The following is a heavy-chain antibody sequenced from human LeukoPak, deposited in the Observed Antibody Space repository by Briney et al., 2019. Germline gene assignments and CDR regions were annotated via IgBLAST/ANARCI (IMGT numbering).Heavy chain of an antibody. V-gene: IGHV3-30-3*01. CDR1: GFTFSSYA. Sequence: GGSLRLSCAASGFTFSSYAMHWVRQAPGKGLEWVAVISYDGSNKYYADSVKGRFTISRDNPKNTLYLQMNSRRAEDTAVYYCARGVRDVLQTLTAGYYFDYWGQGTLVTVSS. D-gene: IGHD5-24*01. CDR3: ARGVRDVLQTLTAGYYFDY. J-gene: IGHJ4*02. CDR2: ISYDGSNK.